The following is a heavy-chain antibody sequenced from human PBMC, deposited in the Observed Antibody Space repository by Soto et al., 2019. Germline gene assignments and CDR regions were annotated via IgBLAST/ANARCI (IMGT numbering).Heavy chain of an antibody. Sequence: SETLSLTCTVYGGSVSSGSYYWSWIRQPPGKGLEWIGYIYYSGSTNYNPSLKSRVTISVDTSKNQFSLKLSSVTAADTAVYYCARGPRLYSGSQREVWGRGTLVTVSS. CDR3: ARGPRLYSGSQREV. CDR1: GGSVSSGSYY. D-gene: IGHD1-26*01. CDR2: IYYSGST. J-gene: IGHJ4*02. V-gene: IGHV4-61*01.